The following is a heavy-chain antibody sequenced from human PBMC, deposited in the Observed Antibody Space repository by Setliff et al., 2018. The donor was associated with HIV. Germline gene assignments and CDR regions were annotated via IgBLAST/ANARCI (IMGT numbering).Heavy chain of an antibody. Sequence: SETLSLTCTVSGVSISNYYCNWIRQPPGKGPEWIGYIHSSGSTIYNPSLKSRITISLDTSKEQFSLELSSATAADTAVYYCATLDHSGGNFLAYWGQGSLVTVSS. V-gene: IGHV4-4*09. CDR1: GVSISNYY. J-gene: IGHJ4*02. CDR3: ATLDHSGGNFLAY. CDR2: IHSSGST. D-gene: IGHD2-21*02.